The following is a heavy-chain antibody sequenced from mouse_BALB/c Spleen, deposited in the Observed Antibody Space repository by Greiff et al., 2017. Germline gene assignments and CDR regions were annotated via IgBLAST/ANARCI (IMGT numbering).Heavy chain of an antibody. CDR2: INPSTGYT. Sequence: VQLQQSGAELAKPGASVKMSCKASGYTFTSYWMHWVKQRPGQGLEWIGYINPSTGYTEYNQKFKDKATLTADKSSSTAYMQLSSLTSEDSAVYYCARRYYRYDGWFAYWGQGTLVTVSA. D-gene: IGHD2-14*01. CDR3: ARRYYRYDGWFAY. J-gene: IGHJ3*01. CDR1: GYTFTSYW. V-gene: IGHV1-7*01.